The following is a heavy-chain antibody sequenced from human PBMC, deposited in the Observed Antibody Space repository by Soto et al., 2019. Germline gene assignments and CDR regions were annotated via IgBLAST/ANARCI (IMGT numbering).Heavy chain of an antibody. J-gene: IGHJ4*02. CDR2: INWDSGSI. D-gene: IGHD6-13*01. CDR1: GFTFDSYA. V-gene: IGHV3-9*01. CDR3: AKLARDGSSRSDY. Sequence: EVQLVESGGGLVQPGRSLRLSCAASGFTFDSYAMQWVRQAPGKGLEWVSGINWDSGSIAYADSVKGRFTISRDNAKNSLYLQMNSLRAEDTALYYCAKLARDGSSRSDYWGQGTLVTVSS.